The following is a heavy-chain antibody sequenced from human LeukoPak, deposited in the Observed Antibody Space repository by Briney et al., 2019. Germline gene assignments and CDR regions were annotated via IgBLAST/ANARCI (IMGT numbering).Heavy chain of an antibody. D-gene: IGHD2-2*01. Sequence: GGSLRLSCAASGFTFSSYAMSWVRQAPGKGLEWVSAISGSGGSTYYADSVKGRFTISRDNSKNTLYLQMNSLRAEDTAVYYCAKVSRGGGCSSTSCYPIDYWGQGTLVTVSS. CDR2: ISGSGGST. J-gene: IGHJ4*02. CDR1: GFTFSSYA. CDR3: AKVSRGGGCSSTSCYPIDY. V-gene: IGHV3-23*01.